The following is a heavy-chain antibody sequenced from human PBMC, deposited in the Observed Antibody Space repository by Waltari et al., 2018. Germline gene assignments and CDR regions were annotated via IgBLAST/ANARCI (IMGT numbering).Heavy chain of an antibody. Sequence: EVQLVESGGGLVQPGGSLRLSCAASGFTVSSNYMSWVRQAPGKGLGWCSVIYSGGRTYYADSVKGRFTISRDKSKNTLYLQMNSLRAEDTAVYYCARVGTVPLTGFDYWGQGTLVTVSS. V-gene: IGHV3-66*01. CDR2: IYSGGRT. CDR3: ARVGTVPLTGFDY. J-gene: IGHJ4*02. D-gene: IGHD4-17*01. CDR1: GFTVSSNY.